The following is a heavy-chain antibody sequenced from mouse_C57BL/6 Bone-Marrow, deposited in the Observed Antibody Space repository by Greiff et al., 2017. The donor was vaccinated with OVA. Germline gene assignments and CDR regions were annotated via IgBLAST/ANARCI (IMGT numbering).Heavy chain of an antibody. CDR2: ISDGGSYT. Sequence: EVQLVESGGGLVKPGGSLKLSCAASGFTFSSYAMSWVRQTPEKRLEWVATISDGGSYTYYPDNVKGRFTISRDNAKNNLYLQMSHLKSEDTAMYDCARDRYGKRAMDYWGQGTSVTVSS. J-gene: IGHJ4*01. V-gene: IGHV5-4*01. D-gene: IGHD2-1*01. CDR1: GFTFSSYA. CDR3: ARDRYGKRAMDY.